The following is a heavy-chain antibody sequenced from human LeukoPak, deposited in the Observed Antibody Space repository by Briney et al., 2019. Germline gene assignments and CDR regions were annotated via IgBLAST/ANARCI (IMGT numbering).Heavy chain of an antibody. Sequence: SETLSLTCAVYGGSFSGYYWSWIRQPPGKGLEWIGEINHSGSTNYNPSLKSRVTISVDTSKNQFSLKLSSVTAADTAVYYCARQSEGWPVSWGQGILVTVSS. V-gene: IGHV4-34*01. J-gene: IGHJ5*02. CDR3: ARQSEGWPVS. CDR1: GGSFSGYY. D-gene: IGHD6-19*01. CDR2: INHSGST.